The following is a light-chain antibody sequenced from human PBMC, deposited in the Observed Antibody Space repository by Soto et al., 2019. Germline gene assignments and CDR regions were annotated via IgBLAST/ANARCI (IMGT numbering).Light chain of an antibody. CDR2: GAF. CDR3: QQYDNWPYT. J-gene: IGKJ2*01. CDR1: QSVGSN. V-gene: IGKV3-15*01. Sequence: EIVLTQSPATLSVSPGERATLSCRASQSVGSNLAWYQQKPGQAPRLLIYGAFIRAPGFPVTFRGTGSGSEFTLTISSLQSEDGALYYCQQYDNWPYTFGQGTNLAIK.